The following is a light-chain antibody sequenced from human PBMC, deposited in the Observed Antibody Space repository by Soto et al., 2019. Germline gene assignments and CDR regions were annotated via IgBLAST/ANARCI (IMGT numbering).Light chain of an antibody. Sequence: DIQLTQSPSFLSASVGDRVTITCRAIQDITLYLNWYQHKAGKAPNLLIHDVSTLETGVPARFSGRGSGTIFTLTIINLQPEDVATYYCQQYDSRPNTFGQGTKVDIK. V-gene: IGKV1-33*01. CDR3: QQYDSRPNT. CDR1: QDITLY. J-gene: IGKJ2*01. CDR2: DVS.